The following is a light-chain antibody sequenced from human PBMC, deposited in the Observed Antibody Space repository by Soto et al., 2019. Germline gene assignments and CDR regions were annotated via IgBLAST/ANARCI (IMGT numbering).Light chain of an antibody. V-gene: IGLV2-14*01. J-gene: IGLJ7*01. CDR3: SSYTSRSTPV. CDR2: DVS. CDR1: SSDVGGYNY. Sequence: QSALTQPASVSGSPGQSITISCTGTSSDVGGYNYVSWYQQHPGKAPKLMIYDVSNRPSGVSNRFSGSKSGNTASLTISGLLAEDEADYYCSSYTSRSTPVFGGGTQLTVL.